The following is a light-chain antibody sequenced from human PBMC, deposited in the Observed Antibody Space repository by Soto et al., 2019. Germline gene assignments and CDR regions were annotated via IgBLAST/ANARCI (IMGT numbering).Light chain of an antibody. J-gene: IGLJ2*01. V-gene: IGLV2-14*03. CDR1: SSDVGGYNY. CDR3: SSYTSSSTGV. CDR2: DVS. Sequence: QSALTQPASVSGSPGQSITISCTGTSSDVGGYNYVSWYQQHPGKAPKLMIYDVSNRPSGVSNRFSGSKSGNTASLTISGLQAEDEADYYFSSYTSSSTGVFGGGTELTVL.